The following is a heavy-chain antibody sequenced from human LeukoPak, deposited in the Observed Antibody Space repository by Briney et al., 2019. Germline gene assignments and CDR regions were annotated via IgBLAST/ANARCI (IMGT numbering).Heavy chain of an antibody. J-gene: IGHJ4*02. V-gene: IGHV4-59*01. CDR1: GGSISSYY. D-gene: IGHD3-3*01. CDR2: IYYSGST. Sequence: SETLSLTCTVSGGSISSYYWSWIRQPPGKGLEWIGYIYYSGSTNYNPSPKSRVSISVETSKNQFSLKLSSVPAADTAVYYCARLDYDFWSNEYYFDYWGQGTLVTVSS. CDR3: ARLDYDFWSNEYYFDY.